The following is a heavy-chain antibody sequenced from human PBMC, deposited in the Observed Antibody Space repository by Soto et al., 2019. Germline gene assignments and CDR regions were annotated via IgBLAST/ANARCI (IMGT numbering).Heavy chain of an antibody. D-gene: IGHD3-22*01. J-gene: IGHJ4*02. Sequence: SVKVSCKASGGTFSSYAISWVRQAPGQGLEWMGGIIPIFGTANYAQKFQGRVTITADESTSTAYMELSSLRSEDTAVYYCARAATKGPFTNYYDSSGYPDFDYWGQGTLVTVSS. CDR3: ARAATKGPFTNYYDSSGYPDFDY. V-gene: IGHV1-69*13. CDR1: GGTFSSYA. CDR2: IIPIFGTA.